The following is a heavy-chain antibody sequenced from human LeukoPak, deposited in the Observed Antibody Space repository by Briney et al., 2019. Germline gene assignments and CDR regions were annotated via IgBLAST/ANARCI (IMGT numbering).Heavy chain of an antibody. Sequence: SETLSLTCTVSGASISSYYWSWIRQPPGKGLEWIGCIFHSGSTNYNPSLRSRVNISLDTSKNQFSLKLSSVTAADTAVYYCAGLFYDFWSGYYPHMDVWGKGTTVTVSS. J-gene: IGHJ6*03. V-gene: IGHV4-59*08. D-gene: IGHD3-3*01. CDR1: GASISSYY. CDR3: AGLFYDFWSGYYPHMDV. CDR2: IFHSGST.